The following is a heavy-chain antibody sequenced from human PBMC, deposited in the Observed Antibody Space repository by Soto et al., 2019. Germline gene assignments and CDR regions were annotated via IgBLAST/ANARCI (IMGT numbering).Heavy chain of an antibody. CDR2: MNANSGTT. Sequence: QAQLVQSGAEVKKPGPSVKVSCKASGYTFTSYDINWVRQATGQGLERMGWMNANSGTTGYAQKIQGRVTMTRNTSIITAYMEQSGLRAEDTAVYYGARVGAVVGSCGDDACDIWGQGTMVTVSS. V-gene: IGHV1-8*01. J-gene: IGHJ3*02. D-gene: IGHD2-2*01. CDR1: GYTFTSYD. CDR3: ARVGAVVGSCGDDACDI.